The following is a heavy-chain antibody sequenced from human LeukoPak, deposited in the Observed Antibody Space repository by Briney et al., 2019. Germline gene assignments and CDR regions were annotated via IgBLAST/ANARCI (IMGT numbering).Heavy chain of an antibody. CDR2: IYYSGST. Sequence: PSETLSLTCAVYGGSFSGYYWSWIRQPPGKGLEWIGSIYYSGSTYYNPSLKSRVTISVDTSKNQFSLKLSSVTAADTAVYYCASGPTSYSSSWFDYWGQGTLVTVSS. J-gene: IGHJ4*02. D-gene: IGHD6-13*01. CDR1: GGSFSGYY. CDR3: ASGPTSYSSSWFDY. V-gene: IGHV4-34*01.